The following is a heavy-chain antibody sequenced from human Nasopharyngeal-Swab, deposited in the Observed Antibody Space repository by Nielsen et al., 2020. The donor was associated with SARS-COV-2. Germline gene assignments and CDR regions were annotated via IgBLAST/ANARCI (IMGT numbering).Heavy chain of an antibody. D-gene: IGHD5-18*01. Sequence: GESLKISCAASGFTFSNYWMYWVRQAPGKGLVWVSRINTDGSSTSYADSVEGRFTISRDNANNSLYLQMNSLRADDTAVYYCVRDGALIQLWLLPHALDIWGQGTLVTVSS. CDR2: INTDGSST. CDR3: VRDGALIQLWLLPHALDI. CDR1: GFTFSNYW. V-gene: IGHV3-74*01. J-gene: IGHJ3*02.